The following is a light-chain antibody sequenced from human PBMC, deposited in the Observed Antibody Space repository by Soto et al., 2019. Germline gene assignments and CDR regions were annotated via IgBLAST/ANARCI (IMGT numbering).Light chain of an antibody. CDR1: QSVTTW. J-gene: IGKJ5*01. Sequence: DIQMTQSPSTLSASVGDRFPITCRASQSVTTWLGWYQQKPGKAPNLLIYKASNLESGLPSRFSGSGSGTEFTLTISSLQSDDFATYYCQQYSSYPITFGQGTRLEIK. CDR3: QQYSSYPIT. V-gene: IGKV1-5*03. CDR2: KAS.